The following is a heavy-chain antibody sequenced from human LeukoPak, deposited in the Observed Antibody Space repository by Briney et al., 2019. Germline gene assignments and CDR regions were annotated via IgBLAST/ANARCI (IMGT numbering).Heavy chain of an antibody. CDR2: ISSSGSYT. D-gene: IGHD1-14*01. J-gene: IGHJ4*02. CDR3: AKESPYRAPTRTYYFDY. V-gene: IGHV3-23*01. Sequence: GGSLRLSCAASGFTFSSYAMSWVRQAPGKGLEWVSAISSSGSYTYYADSVKGRFTISRDNSRNTVFLQMNSLRAEDTALYYCAKESPYRAPTRTYYFDYWGQGTLVTVSS. CDR1: GFTFSSYA.